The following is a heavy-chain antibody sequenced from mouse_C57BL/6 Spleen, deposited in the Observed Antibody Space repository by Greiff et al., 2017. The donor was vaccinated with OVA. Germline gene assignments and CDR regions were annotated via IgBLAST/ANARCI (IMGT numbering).Heavy chain of an antibody. CDR1: GYTFTSYW. CDR2: IDPSDSYT. V-gene: IGHV1-59*01. J-gene: IGHJ2*01. Sequence: VQLQQPGAELVRPGTSVKLSCKASGYTFTSYWMHWVKQRPGQGLEWIGVIDPSDSYTNYNQKFKGKATLTVDTSSSTAYMQLSSLTSEDSAVYYGAKVRYYEGYWGQGTTLTVSS. CDR3: AKVRYYEGY. D-gene: IGHD1-2*01.